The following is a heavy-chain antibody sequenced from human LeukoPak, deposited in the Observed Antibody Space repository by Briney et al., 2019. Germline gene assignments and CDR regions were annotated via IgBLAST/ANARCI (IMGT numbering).Heavy chain of an antibody. D-gene: IGHD3-22*01. CDR1: GYSIRSGYH. Sequence: TSETLSLTCAVPGYSIRSGYHWSWIRQPPGKGLEWIGSIYQSGSTYYNPSLKSRVTISVDTSKNQFSLNLSSVTAAGSAVYYCARRDFDSSGYLSFYFDYWGRGTLVTVSS. CDR2: IYQSGST. V-gene: IGHV4-38-2*01. J-gene: IGHJ4*02. CDR3: ARRDFDSSGYLSFYFDY.